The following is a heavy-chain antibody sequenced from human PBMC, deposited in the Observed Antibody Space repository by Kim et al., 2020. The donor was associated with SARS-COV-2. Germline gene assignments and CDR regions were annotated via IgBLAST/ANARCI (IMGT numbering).Heavy chain of an antibody. V-gene: IGHV4-34*12. D-gene: IGHD2-2*01. CDR1: GGPFSGYY. CDR3: ARHMRRAFDI. J-gene: IGHJ3*02. CDR2: ALDSGIT. Sequence: SETLSLTCDVSGGPFSGYYWTWIRQTPGGGLQWIWEALDSGITKYNPSLKSRLTISVDTSKNLVSLKLSSVTAADTATYYCARHMRRAFDIWGQGTMVTVSS.